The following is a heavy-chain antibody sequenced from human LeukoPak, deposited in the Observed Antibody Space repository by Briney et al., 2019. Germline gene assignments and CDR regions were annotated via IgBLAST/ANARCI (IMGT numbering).Heavy chain of an antibody. D-gene: IGHD2-15*01. V-gene: IGHV4-34*01. CDR2: INHSGST. CDR3: ARALPQYCSGGSCYSGLYYFDY. J-gene: IGHJ4*02. Sequence: SETLSLTCAVYGGSFSGYYWSWIRQPPGKGLEWIGEINHSGSTNYDPSLKSRVTISVDTSKNQFSLKLSSVTAADTAVYYCARALPQYCSGGSCYSGLYYFDYWGQGTLVTVSS. CDR1: GGSFSGYY.